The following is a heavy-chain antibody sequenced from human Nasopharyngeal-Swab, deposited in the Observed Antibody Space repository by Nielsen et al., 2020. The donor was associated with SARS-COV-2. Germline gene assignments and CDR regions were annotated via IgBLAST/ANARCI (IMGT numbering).Heavy chain of an antibody. CDR2: INGDGSGT. J-gene: IGHJ3*02. D-gene: IGHD6-13*01. CDR3: ARDLGWVAAAGTWIYTYAFDI. Sequence: GESLKISCAASGLTVHTTWMHWVRQAPGQGLVWVARINGDGSGTAYADSVKGRFTISRDNAKNSLYLQMNSLRAEDTAVYYCARDLGWVAAAGTWIYTYAFDIWGQGTMVTVSS. V-gene: IGHV3-74*01. CDR1: GLTVHTTW.